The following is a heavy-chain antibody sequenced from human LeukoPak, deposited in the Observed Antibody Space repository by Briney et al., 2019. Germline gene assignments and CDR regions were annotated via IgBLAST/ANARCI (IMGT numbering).Heavy chain of an antibody. V-gene: IGHV3-23*01. J-gene: IGHJ4*02. CDR3: AKSMVRGVIITFDY. Sequence: GGSLRLSCAAPGFTFSSYAMSWVRQAPGKGLEWVSAISGSGGSTYYADSVKGRFTISRDNSKNTLYLQMNSLRAEDTAVYYCAKSMVRGVIITFDYWGQGTLVTVSS. CDR1: GFTFSSYA. D-gene: IGHD3-10*01. CDR2: ISGSGGST.